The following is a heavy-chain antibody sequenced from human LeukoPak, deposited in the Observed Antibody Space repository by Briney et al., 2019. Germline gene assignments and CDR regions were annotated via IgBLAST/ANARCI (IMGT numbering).Heavy chain of an antibody. D-gene: IGHD5-18*01. J-gene: IGHJ6*02. CDR2: ISYDGSNK. CDR1: GFTFSNYG. V-gene: IGHV3-30*18. Sequence: GRSLRLSCAASGFTFSNYGMHWVRQAPGKGLEWVVVISYDGSNKYYGDSVKGRFTISRDNSKNTLYLQINSLRGEDTAVYYCAKDGGPRGYSYGYPSYYGMDVWGQGTTVTVSS. CDR3: AKDGGPRGYSYGYPSYYGMDV.